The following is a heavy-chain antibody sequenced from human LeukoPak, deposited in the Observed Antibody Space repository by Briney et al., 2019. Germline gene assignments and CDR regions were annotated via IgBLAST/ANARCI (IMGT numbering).Heavy chain of an antibody. CDR3: ARPKWPGYDSSGYYFE. V-gene: IGHV3-23*01. CDR1: GGTFSSYA. D-gene: IGHD3-22*01. J-gene: IGHJ4*02. CDR2: ISGSGGST. Sequence: SCKASGGTFSSYAMSWVRQAPGKGLEWVSAISGSGGSTYYADSVKGRFTISRDNSKNTLYLQMNSLRAEDTAVYYCARPKWPGYDSSGYYFEWGQGTLVTVSS.